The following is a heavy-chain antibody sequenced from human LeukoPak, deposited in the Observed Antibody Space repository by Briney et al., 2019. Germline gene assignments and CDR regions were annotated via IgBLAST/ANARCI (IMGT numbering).Heavy chain of an antibody. Sequence: ASVKVSCKAPGYTFTGYYMHWVRQAPGQGLEWMGRINPNSGGTNYAQKFQGRVTMTRDTSISTAYMELSRLRSDDTAVYYCASGAYCGGDCYYYFDYWGQGTLVTVSS. J-gene: IGHJ4*02. CDR2: INPNSGGT. CDR3: ASGAYCGGDCYYYFDY. V-gene: IGHV1-2*06. D-gene: IGHD2-21*02. CDR1: GYTFTGYY.